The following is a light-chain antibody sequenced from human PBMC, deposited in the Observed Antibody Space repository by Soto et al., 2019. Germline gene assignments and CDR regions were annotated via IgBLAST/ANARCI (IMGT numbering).Light chain of an antibody. CDR3: QQYGSSLFT. CDR1: QSFSSSY. J-gene: IGKJ3*01. V-gene: IGKV3-20*01. Sequence: EIVLTQSPGTLSLSPGERATLSCRASQSFSSSYLAWYQQKPGQAPRLLIYGASSRATGIPDRFSGSGSGTDFTLTIGRLEPEDFAVYYCQQYGSSLFTFGPGTKVDIK. CDR2: GAS.